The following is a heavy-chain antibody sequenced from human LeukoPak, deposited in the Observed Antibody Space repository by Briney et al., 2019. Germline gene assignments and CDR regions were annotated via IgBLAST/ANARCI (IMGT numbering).Heavy chain of an antibody. CDR1: GFTFSSYA. D-gene: IGHD6-13*01. J-gene: IGHJ4*02. CDR2: ISGSGGST. Sequence: PGGSLRLSCAASGFTFSSYAMSWVRQAPGKGLGWVSAISGSGGSTYYADSVKGRFTISRDNSKNTLYLQMNSLRAEDTAVYYCATGGSSWYRFDYWGQGTLVTVSS. CDR3: ATGGSSWYRFDY. V-gene: IGHV3-23*01.